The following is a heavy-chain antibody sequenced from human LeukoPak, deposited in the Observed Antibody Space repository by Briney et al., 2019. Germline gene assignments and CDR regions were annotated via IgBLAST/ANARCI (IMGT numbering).Heavy chain of an antibody. CDR1: GGSISSYY. V-gene: IGHV4-4*07. CDR2: IYTSGST. D-gene: IGHD3-10*01. J-gene: IGHJ5*02. Sequence: SETLSLTXTVSGGSISSYYWSWIRQPAGKGLEWIGRIYTSGSTNYNPSLKSRVTMSVDTSKNQFSLKLSSVTAADTAVYYCAGVPFDWFDPWGQRTLVTVSS. CDR3: AGVPFDWFDP.